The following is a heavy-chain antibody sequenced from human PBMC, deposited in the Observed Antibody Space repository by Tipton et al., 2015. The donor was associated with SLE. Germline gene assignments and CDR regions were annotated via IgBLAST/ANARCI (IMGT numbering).Heavy chain of an antibody. Sequence: TLSLTCTVSGASISSSYYYWGWIRQPPGRGLEWIGSVYYSGSTYYNPSLKSRVTISVDTSNNQFSLKLNSVTAADTAVYYCARDLSSNWNYFDYWGQGTLVTVSS. CDR1: GASISSSYYY. CDR2: VYYSGST. V-gene: IGHV4-39*07. D-gene: IGHD6-13*01. J-gene: IGHJ4*02. CDR3: ARDLSSNWNYFDY.